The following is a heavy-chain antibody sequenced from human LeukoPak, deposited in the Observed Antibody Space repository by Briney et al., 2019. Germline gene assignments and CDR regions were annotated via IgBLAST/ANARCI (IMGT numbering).Heavy chain of an antibody. CDR2: INHSGST. V-gene: IGHV4-34*01. J-gene: IGHJ5*02. Sequence: PSETLSLTCAVYGGSFSGYYWSWIRQPPGKGLEWIGEINHSGSTNYNPSLKSRVTISVDTSKNQFSLKLSSVTAADTAVYYCARAALTAAGTGCLDPWGQGTLVTVPS. CDR1: GGSFSGYY. D-gene: IGHD6-13*01. CDR3: ARAALTAAGTGCLDP.